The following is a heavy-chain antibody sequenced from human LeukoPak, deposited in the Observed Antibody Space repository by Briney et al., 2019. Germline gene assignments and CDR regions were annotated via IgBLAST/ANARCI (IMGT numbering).Heavy chain of an antibody. CDR1: GGSISSGDYY. D-gene: IGHD6-13*01. J-gene: IGHJ4*02. CDR2: IYHSGST. CDR3: ARVNARIAAAGSLVDY. Sequence: PSQTLSLTCTVSGGSISSGDYYWSWIRQPPGKGLEWIGYIYHSGSTYYNPSLKSRVTISVDRSKNQFSLKLSSVTAADTAVYYCARVNARIAAAGSLVDYWGQGTLVTVSS. V-gene: IGHV4-30-4*01.